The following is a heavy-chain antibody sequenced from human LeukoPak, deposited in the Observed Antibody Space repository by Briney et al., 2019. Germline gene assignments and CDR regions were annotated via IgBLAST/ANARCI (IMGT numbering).Heavy chain of an antibody. CDR1: GYTFTSYG. CDR3: ARSTMVRGAHYWFDP. D-gene: IGHD3-10*01. Sequence: ASVKVSCKASGYTFTSYGISWVRQAPGQGLGGVGWIGPYNGNTNYAQKLQGRVTMTTDTSTSTAYMELRSLRSDDTAVYYCARSTMVRGAHYWFDPWGQGTLVTVSS. V-gene: IGHV1-18*01. J-gene: IGHJ5*02. CDR2: IGPYNGNT.